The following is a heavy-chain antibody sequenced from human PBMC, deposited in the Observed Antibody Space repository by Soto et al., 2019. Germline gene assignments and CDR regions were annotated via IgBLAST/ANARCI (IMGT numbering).Heavy chain of an antibody. Sequence: ASVKISCKASGYTFTSYDLNWVRQATGQGLEWMGWMNPNSGNTGYAQKFQGRVTMTRNTSISTAYMELSSLRSEDTAVYYCARAVTTISTHTPSGQGAPVTVYS. J-gene: IGHJ5*02. V-gene: IGHV1-8*01. CDR3: ARAVTTISTHTP. CDR1: GYTFTSYD. CDR2: MNPNSGNT. D-gene: IGHD4-4*01.